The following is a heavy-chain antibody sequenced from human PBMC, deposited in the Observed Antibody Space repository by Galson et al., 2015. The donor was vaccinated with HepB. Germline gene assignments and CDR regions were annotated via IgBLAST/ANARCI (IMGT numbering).Heavy chain of an antibody. D-gene: IGHD4-11*01. CDR3: AKGPYSNILLSGGWFDP. V-gene: IGHV3-30*18. CDR2: ISPGGNNK. Sequence: SLRLSCAASGVTFSNAGMHWVRQAPGKGLEWVASISPGGNNKLYVDSVKGRFTISRDNSKNTLFLQMNSLTGEDTAVYYCAKGPYSNILLSGGWFDPWGQGTLVTVSS. CDR1: GVTFSNAG. J-gene: IGHJ5*02.